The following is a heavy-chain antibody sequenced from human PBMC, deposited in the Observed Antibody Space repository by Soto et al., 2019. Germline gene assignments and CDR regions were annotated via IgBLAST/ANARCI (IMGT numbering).Heavy chain of an antibody. Sequence: GGSLRLSCAASGFTFSSYSMNWVRQAPGKGLEWVSPISSSRSTIDYADSVKGRFTISRDNAQNTLYLQMNSLRAEDTAVYYCARGLKGLYGTDVWGQGTTVTVSS. J-gene: IGHJ6*02. V-gene: IGHV3-21*01. CDR1: GFTFSSYS. CDR2: ISSSRSTI. CDR3: ARGLKGLYGTDV.